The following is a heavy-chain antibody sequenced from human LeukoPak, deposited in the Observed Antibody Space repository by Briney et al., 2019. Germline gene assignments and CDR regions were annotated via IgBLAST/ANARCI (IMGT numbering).Heavy chain of an antibody. Sequence: SETLTLTCAVYGGSFSGYYWSWIRQPPGKGLEWIGEINHSGSTNYNPSLKSRVTISVDTSKNQFSLKLSSVTAADTAVYYCARGLTTVSSYNWFDPWGQGTLVTVSS. V-gene: IGHV4-34*01. CDR3: ARGLTTVSSYNWFDP. CDR1: GGSFSGYY. J-gene: IGHJ5*02. D-gene: IGHD4-11*01. CDR2: INHSGST.